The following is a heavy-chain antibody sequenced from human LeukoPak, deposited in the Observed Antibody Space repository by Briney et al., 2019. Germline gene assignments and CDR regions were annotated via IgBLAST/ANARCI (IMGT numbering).Heavy chain of an antibody. Sequence: GGSLRLSCAASGFKFSSYSMKWVRQAPGKGLERVSFISSSSSYIYYADSLKGRFTISRDNAKNSLYLQMNSLRAEDTAVYYCARGTMFPYYFDYWGQGTLVTVSS. CDR1: GFKFSSYS. V-gene: IGHV3-21*01. D-gene: IGHD3-10*02. CDR3: ARGTMFPYYFDY. CDR2: ISSSSSYI. J-gene: IGHJ4*02.